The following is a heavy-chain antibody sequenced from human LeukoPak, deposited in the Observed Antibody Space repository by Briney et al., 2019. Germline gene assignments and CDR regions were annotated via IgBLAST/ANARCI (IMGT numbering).Heavy chain of an antibody. CDR3: AKDGAVVVVAATAY. V-gene: IGHV3-23*01. CDR1: GFTFSNYA. D-gene: IGHD2-15*01. CDR2: ISGSGGNT. J-gene: IGHJ4*02. Sequence: GGSLRLSCAASGFTFSNYAMNWVRQAPGKGLEWVSGISGSGGNTYYADSVKGRFAISRDNSKNTLYLQMSSLRVEDTAVYYCAKDGAVVVVAATAYWGQGTLVTVST.